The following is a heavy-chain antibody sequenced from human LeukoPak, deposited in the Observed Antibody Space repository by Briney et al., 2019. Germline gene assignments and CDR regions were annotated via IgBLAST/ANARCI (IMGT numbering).Heavy chain of an antibody. CDR3: ARLPQRGYGGYDLAVFRGLVAAPVDY. Sequence: GASVKVSCKASGYTSTSYGISWVRQAPGQGLEWMGWISAYNGNTKYAQKLQGRVTMTTDTSTSTAYMELTSLRSDDTAVYFCARLPQRGYGGYDLAVFRGLVAAPVDYWGQGTLVTVSS. CDR1: GYTSTSYG. D-gene: IGHD5-12*01. V-gene: IGHV1-18*01. CDR2: ISAYNGNT. J-gene: IGHJ4*02.